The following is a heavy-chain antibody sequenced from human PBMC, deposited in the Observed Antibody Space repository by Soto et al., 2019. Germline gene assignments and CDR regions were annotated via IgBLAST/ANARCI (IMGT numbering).Heavy chain of an antibody. D-gene: IGHD2-2*01. CDR1: CDSIKHYY. Sequence: SETLSLTCTVSCDSIKHYYWSWIRQPPGKRLEWIGYIYYTGSTTYNPSLESRVTMSVDTSKNQFSLKLSSVNAADTAVYYCAKYRRTEEEGFTLDSWGRGTLVTVSS. J-gene: IGHJ4*02. CDR2: IYYTGST. CDR3: AKYRRTEEEGFTLDS. V-gene: IGHV4-59*01.